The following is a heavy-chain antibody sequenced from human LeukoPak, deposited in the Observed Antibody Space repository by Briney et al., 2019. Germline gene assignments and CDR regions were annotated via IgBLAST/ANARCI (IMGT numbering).Heavy chain of an antibody. CDR3: ARDRYSLTMIPGWFDP. Sequence: SQTLSLTCAVSGGSIGSGDYSWNWIRQPPGKGLEWIGYIYHTGNTFYNPSLRRRVTISVDRSKSQFSLKLSSVTAADTAVYYCARDRYSLTMIPGWFDPWGQGTLVTVSS. CDR2: IYHTGNT. D-gene: IGHD3-22*01. J-gene: IGHJ5*02. V-gene: IGHV4-30-2*01. CDR1: GGSIGSGDYS.